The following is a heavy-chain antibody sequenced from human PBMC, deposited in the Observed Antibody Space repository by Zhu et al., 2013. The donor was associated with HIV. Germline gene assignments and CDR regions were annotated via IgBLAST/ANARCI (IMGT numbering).Heavy chain of an antibody. CDR3: ARDSANYYDLSYYYYGMDV. V-gene: IGHV3-48*03. D-gene: IGHD3-3*01. Sequence: VQLVESGGGLVQPGGSLRLSCAASGFTFSSYEMNWVRQAPGKGLEWVSYISSSGSTIYYADSVKGRFTISRDNAKNSLYLQMNSLRAEDTAVYYCARDSANYYDLSYYYYGMDVWGQGTTVTVSS. CDR1: GFTFSSYE. J-gene: IGHJ6*02. CDR2: ISSSGSTI.